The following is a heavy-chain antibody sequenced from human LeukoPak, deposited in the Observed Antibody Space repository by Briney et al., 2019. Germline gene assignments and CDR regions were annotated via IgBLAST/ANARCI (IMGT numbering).Heavy chain of an antibody. V-gene: IGHV4-34*01. D-gene: IGHD4-23*01. CDR2: TYYTGST. CDR1: GGSFSGYY. CDR3: ARLHYGGNYGYYYYYMDV. J-gene: IGHJ6*03. Sequence: SETLSLTCAVYGGSFSGYYWSWIRQPPGKGLEWIGSTYYTGSTYYNPSLKSRVTISVDTSKNQFSLKLSSVTAADTAVYYCARLHYGGNYGYYYYYMDVWGKGTTVTISS.